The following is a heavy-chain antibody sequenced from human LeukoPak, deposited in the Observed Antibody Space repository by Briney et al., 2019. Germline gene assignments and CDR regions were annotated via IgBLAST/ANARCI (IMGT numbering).Heavy chain of an antibody. CDR1: GYTFTGYY. J-gene: IGHJ6*03. CDR3: ARGVPAAAEWGYYYYYMDV. D-gene: IGHD2-2*01. Sequence: ASVKVSCKASGYTFTGYYMHWVRRAPGQGLEWMGWINPNSGGTNYAQKFQGRVTMTRDTSISTAYMELSRLRSDDTAVYYCARGVPAAAEWGYYYYYMDVWGKGTTVTISS. CDR2: INPNSGGT. V-gene: IGHV1-2*02.